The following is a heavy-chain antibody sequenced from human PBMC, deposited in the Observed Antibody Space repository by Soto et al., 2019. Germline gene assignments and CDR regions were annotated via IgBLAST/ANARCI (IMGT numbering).Heavy chain of an antibody. CDR2: VKSAVDGGTI. Sequence: EVQLVESGGALVEPGGSLGLSCAASGFTFNTAWMTWVRQAPGKGLEWVGRVKSAVDGGTINYAAPVQGRFTISRDDSRNTLDLQMYSLKTEDTAVYYCIADLPGERTDWGLDFWGEGTLVTVSS. CDR3: IADLPGERTDWGLDF. J-gene: IGHJ4*02. D-gene: IGHD7-27*01. CDR1: GFTFNTAW. V-gene: IGHV3-15*06.